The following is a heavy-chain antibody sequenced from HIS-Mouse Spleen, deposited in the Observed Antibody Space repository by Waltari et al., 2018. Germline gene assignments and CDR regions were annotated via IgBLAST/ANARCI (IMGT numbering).Heavy chain of an antibody. Sequence: QVQLVESGGGVVQPGRSLRLSCAASGFTFSSYGMHWVRQAPGKGLEWVAVISYDGSNKDYADSVKGRFTISRDNSKNTLYLQMNSLRAEDTAVYYCVVSGSWGQGTMVTVSS. J-gene: IGHJ3*01. CDR2: ISYDGSNK. D-gene: IGHD1-26*01. V-gene: IGHV3-30*03. CDR3: VVSGS. CDR1: GFTFSSYG.